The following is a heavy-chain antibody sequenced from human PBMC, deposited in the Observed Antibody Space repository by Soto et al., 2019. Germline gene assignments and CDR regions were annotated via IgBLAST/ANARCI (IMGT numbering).Heavy chain of an antibody. D-gene: IGHD3-22*01. V-gene: IGHV1-3*01. CDR2: INAGNWNT. Sequence: ASVKVSCKASGYTFSNFAMHWVRQAPGQRLEWMGWINAGNWNTKYSQKFQGRVTITRDTSASTAYMELSSLRSEDTAVYYCATSSRQYYYDSSGYWRNAYDIWGQGTMVTVSS. J-gene: IGHJ3*02. CDR3: ATSSRQYYYDSSGYWRNAYDI. CDR1: GYTFSNFA.